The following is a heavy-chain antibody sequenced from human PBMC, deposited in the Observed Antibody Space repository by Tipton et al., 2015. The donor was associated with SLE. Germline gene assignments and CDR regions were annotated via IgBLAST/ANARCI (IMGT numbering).Heavy chain of an antibody. CDR2: IYYTGTTT. Sequence: TLSLTCTFSGGSVSSSSKYWAWICQPPGKGLEGIGSIYYTGTTTYYNSFLKSRVTMSVDTSKNQFSLRLTSVIAADTAVYYCARLHGYSYGLNWFDPWGQGTLISVSS. J-gene: IGHJ5*02. D-gene: IGHD5-18*01. CDR3: ARLHGYSYGLNWFDP. CDR1: GGSVSSSSKY. V-gene: IGHV4-39*07.